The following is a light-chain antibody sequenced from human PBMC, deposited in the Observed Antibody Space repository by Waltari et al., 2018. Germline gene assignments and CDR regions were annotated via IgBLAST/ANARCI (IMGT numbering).Light chain of an antibody. CDR1: SSDIGS. CDR3: CSFAGGSSWV. Sequence: QSALTQPASVSGSPGQSITISCTGTSSDIGSVSWYQPNPGMAPKLMIYEGTKRPSGLSNRFSGSKSGHTASLTIAGLQAEDDADYYCCSFAGGSSWVFGGGTKVTVL. V-gene: IGLV2-23*01. J-gene: IGLJ3*02. CDR2: EGT.